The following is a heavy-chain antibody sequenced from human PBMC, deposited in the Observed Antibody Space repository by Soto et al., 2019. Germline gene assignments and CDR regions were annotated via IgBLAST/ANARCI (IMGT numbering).Heavy chain of an antibody. CDR3: ARSYYGSGSYYNDYYYGMDV. J-gene: IGHJ6*02. CDR1: GYSFTSYW. V-gene: IGHV5-51*01. D-gene: IGHD3-10*01. Sequence: GESLKISCKGSGYSFTSYWIGWVRQMPGKGVEWMGIIYPGDSDTRYSPSFQGQVTISADKSISTAYLRWSSLKASDTAMYYCARSYYGSGSYYNDYYYGMDVWGQGTTVTVSS. CDR2: IYPGDSDT.